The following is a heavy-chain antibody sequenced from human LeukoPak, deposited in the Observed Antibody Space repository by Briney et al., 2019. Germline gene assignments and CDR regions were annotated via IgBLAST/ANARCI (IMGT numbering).Heavy chain of an antibody. CDR3: ARVGYYESSGYYEY. V-gene: IGHV1-2*06. CDR2: INPNSGGT. Sequence: ASVTVSCKASGYTLTDYYMHWVRQAPGQGLEWMGRINPNSGGTNYAQKFQGRVTMTRDTSISTVYMELSRLRSDDTAVYYCARVGYYESSGYYEYWGQGTLVTVSS. J-gene: IGHJ4*02. D-gene: IGHD3-22*01. CDR1: GYTLTDYY.